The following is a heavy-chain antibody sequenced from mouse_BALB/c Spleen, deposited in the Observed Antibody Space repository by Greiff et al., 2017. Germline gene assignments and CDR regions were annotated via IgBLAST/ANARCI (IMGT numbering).Heavy chain of an antibody. CDR3: HAIYYSSSSSFDY. J-gene: IGHJ2*01. V-gene: IGHV14-4*02. CDR2: IDPENGNT. D-gene: IGHD1-1*01. CDR1: GFNIKDYY. Sequence: VQLKQSGAELVRPGASVKLSCTASGFNIKDYYMHWVKQRPEQGLEWIGRIDPENGNTEYAPKFQGKATMTADTSSNTAYLQLSSLTSEDTAVYYCHAIYYSSSSSFDYWGQGTTLTVSS.